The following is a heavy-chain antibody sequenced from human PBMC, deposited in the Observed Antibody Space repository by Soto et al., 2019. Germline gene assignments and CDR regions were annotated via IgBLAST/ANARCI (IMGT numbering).Heavy chain of an antibody. CDR2: IIPVFGNT. V-gene: IGHV1-69*06. D-gene: IGHD3-10*01. CDR1: GRSFSSDG. CDR3: ARGQYYSSGSAATSYFYFSIDV. J-gene: IGHJ6*02. Sequence: QLQLEQSGPEVKKPGSSVKVSCKASGRSFSSDGVSWVRQAPGQGLEWMGGIIPVFGNTKYVQRFQGRLTITADKSTSTVYMEMSSLSSEDTAVYFCARGQYYSSGSAATSYFYFSIDVWGQATTVIVSS.